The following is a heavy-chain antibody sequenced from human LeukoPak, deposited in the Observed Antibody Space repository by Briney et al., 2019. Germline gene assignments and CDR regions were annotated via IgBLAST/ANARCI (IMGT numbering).Heavy chain of an antibody. CDR1: GYTFTNYG. D-gene: IGHD1-1*01. V-gene: IGHV1-18*01. J-gene: IGHJ4*02. CDR3: ARTFPWMDY. Sequence: GASVKVSCKASGYTFTNYGISWVRQAPGQGLEWMGWISAYNGNTNYTQKLQGRVTMTRDTSTSTVYMELSSLRSEDTAVYYCARTFPWMDYWGQGTLVTVS. CDR2: ISAYNGNT.